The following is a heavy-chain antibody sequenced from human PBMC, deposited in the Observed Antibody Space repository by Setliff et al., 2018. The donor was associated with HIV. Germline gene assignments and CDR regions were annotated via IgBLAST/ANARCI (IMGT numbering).Heavy chain of an antibody. D-gene: IGHD6-19*01. CDR1: GGTFSSYA. Sequence: SVKVSCKASGGTFSSYAISWVRQAPGQGLEWMGGIIPIFGTANYAQKFQGRVTITTDESTSTAYMELSSLRSEDTAVYYCATTSHAYSSGWGPDYWGQGTLVTVSS. V-gene: IGHV1-69*05. J-gene: IGHJ4*02. CDR3: ATTSHAYSSGWGPDY. CDR2: IIPIFGTA.